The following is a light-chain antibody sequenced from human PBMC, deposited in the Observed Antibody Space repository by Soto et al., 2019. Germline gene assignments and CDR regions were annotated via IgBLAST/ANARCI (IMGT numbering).Light chain of an antibody. V-gene: IGLV2-23*02. J-gene: IGLJ1*01. CDR2: EVS. CDR3: CSYAGSSTLYV. Sequence: QPALTQPASVTGSPGQSITISCTGTSSDVGSYNLVSWYQQHPGKAPKLMIYEVSKRPSGVSNRFSGSKSGNTVSLTISGLQAEDEADYYCCSYAGSSTLYVFGTGTKVTVL. CDR1: SSDVGSYNL.